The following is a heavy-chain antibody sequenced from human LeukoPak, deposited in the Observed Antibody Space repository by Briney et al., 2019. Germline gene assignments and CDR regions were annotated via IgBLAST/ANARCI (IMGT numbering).Heavy chain of an antibody. Sequence: GASVKVSCKASGYDFSTFGISWVRQAPGEGLEWMGWISAYHGKTNFPQRFQGRVTLTTETSTSTAYMELRSLRSDDTAIYYCARDSPFMVPGTGDAFDIWGQGTMVPVSS. CDR2: ISAYHGKT. D-gene: IGHD6-19*01. CDR3: ARDSPFMVPGTGDAFDI. V-gene: IGHV1-18*01. CDR1: GYDFSTFG. J-gene: IGHJ3*02.